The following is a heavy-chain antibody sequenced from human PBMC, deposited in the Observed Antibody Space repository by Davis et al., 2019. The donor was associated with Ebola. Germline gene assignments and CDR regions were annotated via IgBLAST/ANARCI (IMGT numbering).Heavy chain of an antibody. CDR3: AKSGLSFGVVKYHYGMDV. CDR2: ISGSSGST. Sequence: PGGSLRLSCAASGFTFSSYAMSWVRQAPGKGLEWVSAISGSSGSTYYADSVKGRFTISRDNSKKTLYLQMNSLRAEDTAVYYCAKSGLSFGVVKYHYGMDVWGKGTTVTVSS. D-gene: IGHD3-3*01. J-gene: IGHJ6*04. CDR1: GFTFSSYA. V-gene: IGHV3-23*01.